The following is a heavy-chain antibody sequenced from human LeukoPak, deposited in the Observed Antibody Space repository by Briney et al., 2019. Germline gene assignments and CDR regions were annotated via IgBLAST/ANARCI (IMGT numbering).Heavy chain of an antibody. D-gene: IGHD6-19*01. CDR2: INPNTGAT. V-gene: IGHV1-2*02. Sequence: GASVKVSCKPSGYTFTGYYLHWVRQAPGQGLEWMGWINPNTGATIYAEKFQGRATMTRDTSIDTAYMEMRSLRSDDTAVYYCARDRVGSGWPRPWYFEFWGQGTLITVS. CDR1: GYTFTGYY. J-gene: IGHJ4*02. CDR3: ARDRVGSGWPRPWYFEF.